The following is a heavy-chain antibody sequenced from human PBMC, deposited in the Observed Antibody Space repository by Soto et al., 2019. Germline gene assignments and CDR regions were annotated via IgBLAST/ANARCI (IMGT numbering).Heavy chain of an antibody. D-gene: IGHD3-3*01. CDR1: GGTFSTYA. Sequence: QVPLVQSGAEVKKPGSSVKVSCKASGGTFSTYAFTWVRQAPGQGLEWMGGIIPLLGTSSYAQKFRGTLTITADESTNTVYMELSSLTSDDSDLYYGAGANRFLEGVRVLSWGQGTLVTVSS. V-gene: IGHV1-69*01. J-gene: IGHJ4*02. CDR2: IIPLLGTS. CDR3: AGANRFLEGVRVLS.